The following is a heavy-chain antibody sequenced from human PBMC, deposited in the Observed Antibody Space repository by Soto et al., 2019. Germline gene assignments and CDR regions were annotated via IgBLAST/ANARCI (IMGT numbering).Heavy chain of an antibody. J-gene: IGHJ6*02. CDR2: IYPGDSDT. D-gene: IGHD3-10*01. CDR1: GCNCVNYW. CDR3: ATQLWFGEFASAYYGMDV. Sequence: WVPLQESCTGSGCNCVNYWSGWVLKITGKGVEWMGIIYPGDSDTRYSPSFQGQVTISADKSISTAYLQWSSLKASDTAMYYCATQLWFGEFASAYYGMDVWGQATTVTVPS. V-gene: IGHV5-51*01.